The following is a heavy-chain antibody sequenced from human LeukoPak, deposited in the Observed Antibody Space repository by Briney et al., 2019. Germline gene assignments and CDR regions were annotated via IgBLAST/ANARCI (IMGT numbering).Heavy chain of an antibody. CDR1: GGSISSSSYY. CDR3: ARDLPYYYDSSGYYYGVGYFDY. Sequence: SETLSLTCTVSGGSISSSSYYWGWIRQPPGKGLEWIGSIYYSGSTYYNPSLKSRVTISVDTSKNQFSLKLSSVTAADTAVYYCARDLPYYYDSSGYYYGVGYFDYWGQGTLVTVSS. CDR2: IYYSGST. V-gene: IGHV4-39*07. J-gene: IGHJ4*02. D-gene: IGHD3-22*01.